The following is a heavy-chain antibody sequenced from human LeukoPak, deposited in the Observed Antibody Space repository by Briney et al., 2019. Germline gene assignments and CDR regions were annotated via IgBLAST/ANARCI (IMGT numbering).Heavy chain of an antibody. V-gene: IGHV3-30-3*01. CDR2: ISYDGSNK. CDR3: ARDKGDCSGGSCYFEGFDY. Sequence: GGSLRLSCAASGFTFSSYAMHWVRRAPGKGLEWVAVISYDGSNKYYADSVKGRFTISRDNSKNTLYLQMNSLRAEDTAVYYCARDKGDCSGGSCYFEGFDYWGQGTLVTVSS. J-gene: IGHJ4*02. D-gene: IGHD2-15*01. CDR1: GFTFSSYA.